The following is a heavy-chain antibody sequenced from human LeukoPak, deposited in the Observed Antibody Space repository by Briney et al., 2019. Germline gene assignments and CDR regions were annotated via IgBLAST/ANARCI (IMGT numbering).Heavy chain of an antibody. CDR3: ATVRIVGASETNDAFDI. V-gene: IGHV1-18*01. J-gene: IGHJ3*02. D-gene: IGHD1-26*01. CDR1: GYTFTSYG. CDR2: ISAYNGNT. Sequence: ASVKVSCKASGYTFTSYGISWVRQAPGQGREGVGWISAYNGNTNYAQKLQGRVTMTTDTSTSTAYLELRSLRSEDTAVYYCATVRIVGASETNDAFDIWGQGTMVTVSS.